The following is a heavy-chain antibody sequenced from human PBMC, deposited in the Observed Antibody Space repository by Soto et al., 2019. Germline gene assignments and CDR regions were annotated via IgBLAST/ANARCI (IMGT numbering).Heavy chain of an antibody. J-gene: IGHJ6*02. CDR1: GFTFRKYV. D-gene: IGHD3-3*01. CDR3: AKDQGFLEWIPQGGLDV. Sequence: EVQLLETGGGLAQPGGSLRLSCEAAGFTFRKYVMTWVLQSPGKGLEWVSSLSSTGGSTDYADSVKGRFTVSRDNSKHTIFLQLNSLRAEDTAIYYCAKDQGFLEWIPQGGLDVWGPGTTVAVSS. CDR2: LSSTGGST. V-gene: IGHV3-23*01.